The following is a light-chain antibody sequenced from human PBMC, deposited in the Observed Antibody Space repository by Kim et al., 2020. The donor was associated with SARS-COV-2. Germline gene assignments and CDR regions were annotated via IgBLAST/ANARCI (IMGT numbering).Light chain of an antibody. CDR3: QQYRSYPWT. CDR2: EAS. CDR1: RRIGGL. V-gene: IGKV1-5*03. Sequence: GSVGDRVTITCRASRRIGGLVAWYQQKPGKAPKLLIYEASTLKSGVPSRFSGSGSETEFTLTTSSLQPDDFATYYCQQYRSYPWTFGQGTKVDIK. J-gene: IGKJ1*01.